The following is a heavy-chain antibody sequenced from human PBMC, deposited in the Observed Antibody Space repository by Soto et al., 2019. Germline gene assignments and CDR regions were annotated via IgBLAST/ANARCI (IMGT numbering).Heavy chain of an antibody. Sequence: PSDTLSLTCTVSCGSISSSSYYWGCIRQPPGKGLEWIGSIYYSGSTYYNPSLKSRVTISVDTSKNQFSLKLSSVTAADTAVYYCAREGKYFTIFGVVLENYYYYMDVWGKGTTVTVSS. CDR1: CGSISSSSYY. D-gene: IGHD3-3*01. CDR2: IYYSGST. V-gene: IGHV4-39*07. J-gene: IGHJ6*03. CDR3: AREGKYFTIFGVVLENYYYYMDV.